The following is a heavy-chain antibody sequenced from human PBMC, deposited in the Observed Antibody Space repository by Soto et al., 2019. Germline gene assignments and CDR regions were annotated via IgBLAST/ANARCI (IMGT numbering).Heavy chain of an antibody. CDR2: IWYDGSNK. V-gene: IGHV3-33*01. CDR1: GFTFSSYG. Sequence: QVQLVESGGGVVQPGRSLRLSCEASGFTFSSYGMHWVRQAPGKGLEWVAVIWYDGSNKYHADSVKGRFTISRDNSKNTLYLQMNILRAENTAGYYCARDCAGYSSGWYQRGGFDYWGQRTLVTVSS. J-gene: IGHJ4*02. CDR3: ARDCAGYSSGWYQRGGFDY. D-gene: IGHD6-19*01.